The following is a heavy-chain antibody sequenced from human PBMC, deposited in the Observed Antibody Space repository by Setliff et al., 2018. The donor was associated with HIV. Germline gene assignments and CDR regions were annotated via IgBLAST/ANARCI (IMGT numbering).Heavy chain of an antibody. J-gene: IGHJ4*02. CDR3: VRNSFDYTEEE. Sequence: PSETLSLTCTVSGGSISNSVYFWTWIRQHPGKGLEWIGYIYYSGSATYNPSLKSQASISVDTSRNEFSLKLSSVTAADAAVHYCVRNSFDYTEEEWGQGTLVTVSS. CDR2: IYYSGSA. D-gene: IGHD3-9*01. V-gene: IGHV4-31*01. CDR1: GGSISNSVYF.